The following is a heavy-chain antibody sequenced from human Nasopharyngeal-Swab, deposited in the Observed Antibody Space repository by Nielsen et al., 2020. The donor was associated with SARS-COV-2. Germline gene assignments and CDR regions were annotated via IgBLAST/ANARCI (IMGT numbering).Heavy chain of an antibody. D-gene: IGHD2-15*01. CDR2: IIPIFGTA. V-gene: IGHV1-69*06. Sequence: WVRQAPGQGLEWMGGIIPIFGTASYAQKFQGRVTITADKSTSTAYMELSSLRSEDTAVYYCASPFRYCSGGSCYAGYFDYWGQGTLVTVSS. J-gene: IGHJ4*02. CDR3: ASPFRYCSGGSCYAGYFDY.